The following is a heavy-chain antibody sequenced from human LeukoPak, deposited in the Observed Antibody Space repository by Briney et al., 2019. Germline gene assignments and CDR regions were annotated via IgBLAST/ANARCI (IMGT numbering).Heavy chain of an antibody. CDR3: ARGPSFMVRGSSGNWFDP. D-gene: IGHD3-10*01. CDR1: GGSISSSSYY. CDR2: IYYSGST. V-gene: IGHV4-39*07. Sequence: SETLSLTCTVSGGSISSSSYYWGWIRQPPGKGLEWIGSIYYSGSTYYNPSLKSRVTISVDTSKNQFSLKLSSVTAADTAVYYCARGPSFMVRGSSGNWFDPWGQGTLVTVSS. J-gene: IGHJ5*02.